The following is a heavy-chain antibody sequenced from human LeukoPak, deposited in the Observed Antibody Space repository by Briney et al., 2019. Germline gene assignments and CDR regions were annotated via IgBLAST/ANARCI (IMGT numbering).Heavy chain of an antibody. D-gene: IGHD6-13*01. Sequence: GGSLRLSCAASGFTLSNYAMHWVRQAPGKGLEWVAIIRYDESNNYYADSVKGRFTISRDNSKNTLYLQMNSLRLEDTAVYYCAKDRVIAGAGEIDYWGQGTLVTVSS. V-gene: IGHV3-30*02. CDR2: IRYDESNN. CDR3: AKDRVIAGAGEIDY. CDR1: GFTLSNYA. J-gene: IGHJ4*02.